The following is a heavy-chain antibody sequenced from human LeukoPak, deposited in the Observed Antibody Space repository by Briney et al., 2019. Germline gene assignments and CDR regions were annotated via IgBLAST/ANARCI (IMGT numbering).Heavy chain of an antibody. J-gene: IGHJ4*02. CDR2: ISGSGGST. Sequence: GGSLRLSCAASRFTFSSYAMSWVRQAPGKGLEWVSAISGSGGSTYYADSVKGRFTISRDNSKNTLYLQMNSLRAEDTAVYYCAKRVWFGESKYYFDYWGQGTLVTVSS. D-gene: IGHD3-10*01. CDR3: AKRVWFGESKYYFDY. CDR1: RFTFSSYA. V-gene: IGHV3-23*01.